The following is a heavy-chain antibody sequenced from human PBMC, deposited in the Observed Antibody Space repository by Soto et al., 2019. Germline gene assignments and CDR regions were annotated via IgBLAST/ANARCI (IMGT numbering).Heavy chain of an antibody. J-gene: IGHJ5*02. V-gene: IGHV4-39*01. CDR2: IYYSGST. Sequence: QLQLQESGPGLVKPSETLSLTCTVSGGSISSSSYYWGWIRQPPGKGLEWIGSIYYSGSTYYNPSLKSRVTISVDTSKNQFSLKLSSVTAADTAVYYCARNKGMIVVVRIHNWFDPWGQGTLVTVSS. D-gene: IGHD3-22*01. CDR3: ARNKGMIVVVRIHNWFDP. CDR1: GGSISSSSYY.